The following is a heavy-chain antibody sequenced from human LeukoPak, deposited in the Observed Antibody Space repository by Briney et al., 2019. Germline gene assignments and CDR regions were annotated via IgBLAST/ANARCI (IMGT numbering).Heavy chain of an antibody. V-gene: IGHV3-74*03. D-gene: IGHD5-24*01. CDR2: INGDGSST. Sequence: QPGGSLRLSCAASGFPFSSYWMHWVRQAPGKGLVWVSRINGDGSSTTYADSVKGRFTISRDNAKNTLYLQMNSLRAADTAVYYCARGGGGSKFVSWGQGTPVTVSS. CDR1: GFPFSSYW. CDR3: ARGGGGSKFVS. J-gene: IGHJ4*02.